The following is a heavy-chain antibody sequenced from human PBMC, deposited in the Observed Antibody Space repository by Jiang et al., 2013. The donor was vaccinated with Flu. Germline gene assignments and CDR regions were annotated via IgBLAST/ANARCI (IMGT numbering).Heavy chain of an antibody. CDR2: ISYDGQTS. Sequence: PGRSLRLSCVASGFTFGDYAIHWVRQAPGRGLEWVALISYDGQTSFYRNSVRGRFTISRDDSENTVYLQMDSPRYDDTATYYCARGLLPLDYGGHFDYWGRGILVTVTS. CDR1: GFTFGDYA. D-gene: IGHD4-17*01. J-gene: IGHJ4*02. CDR3: ARGLLPLDYGGHFDY. V-gene: IGHV3-30*04.